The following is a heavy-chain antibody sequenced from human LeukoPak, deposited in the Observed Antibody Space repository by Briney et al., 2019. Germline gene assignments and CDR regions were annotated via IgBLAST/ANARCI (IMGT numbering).Heavy chain of an antibody. J-gene: IGHJ3*02. V-gene: IGHV3-7*01. Sequence: SGGSLRLSCAASGFIFSDSWMHWVRQAPGKGLEWVAHIKEDKSEIYYVDSVKGRFTISTDNARNSLYLQMNSLRAEDTGVYYCAREDSNYGGAFDIWGQGTMVTVSS. CDR3: AREDSNYGGAFDI. CDR2: IKEDKSEI. CDR1: GFIFSDSW. D-gene: IGHD4-23*01.